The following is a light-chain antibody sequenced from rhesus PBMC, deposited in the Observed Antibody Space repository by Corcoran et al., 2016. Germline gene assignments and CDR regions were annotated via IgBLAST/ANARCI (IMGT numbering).Light chain of an antibody. Sequence: DIQMTQSPSSLSASLGDRVTTSCRASQGISHYLTWYQQKPGKAPKALIHCASSLEVGVPSRLSGNGSGTDYTLTISSLQPEDVATYYCQQYNNSPPTFGGGTKVEI. CDR1: QGISHY. CDR2: CAS. J-gene: IGKJ4*01. V-gene: IGKV1-66*01. CDR3: QQYNNSPPT.